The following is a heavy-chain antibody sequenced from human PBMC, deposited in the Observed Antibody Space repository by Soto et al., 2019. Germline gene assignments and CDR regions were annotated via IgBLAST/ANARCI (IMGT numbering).Heavy chain of an antibody. Sequence: PGVSLSLSCSGSGFTFSHHSLYWVRQPPGKGLQCVSSISGSGGNIYYAESVKGRFTISRDNSKNTLYLQMTSLSSEDSAVYYCVKVSGYCTGGSCFSYFDYWGQGTPVTVSS. D-gene: IGHD2-15*01. CDR3: VKVSGYCTGGSCFSYFDY. CDR2: ISGSGGNI. J-gene: IGHJ4*02. CDR1: GFTFSHHS. V-gene: IGHV3-64D*06.